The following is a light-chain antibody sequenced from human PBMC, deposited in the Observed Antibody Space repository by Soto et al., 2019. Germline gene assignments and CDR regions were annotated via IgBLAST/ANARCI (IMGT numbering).Light chain of an antibody. CDR2: SNN. Sequence: QSVLTQPPSASGTPGQRVTISCSGNSSNIGSNTVNWYQQLPGTAPKLLIYSNNQRPSGVPDRFSGSKSGTSASLAISGLQSEDEADYYCAAWDDGLNGRDVFGTGTKVTVL. V-gene: IGLV1-44*01. J-gene: IGLJ1*01. CDR1: SSNIGSNT. CDR3: AAWDDGLNGRDV.